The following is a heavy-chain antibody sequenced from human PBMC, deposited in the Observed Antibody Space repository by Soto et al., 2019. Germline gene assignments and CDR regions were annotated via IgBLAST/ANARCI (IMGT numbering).Heavy chain of an antibody. CDR1: GFTFSSYA. J-gene: IGHJ4*02. V-gene: IGHV3-23*01. D-gene: IGHD3-10*01. Sequence: GGSLRLSCAASGFTFSSYAMSWVRQAPGKGLEWVSAISGSGGSTYYADSVKGRFTISRDNSKNTLYLQMNSLRAEDTAVYYCAKGSKVRGVIMTIDYWGQGNLVTVSS. CDR3: AKGSKVRGVIMTIDY. CDR2: ISGSGGST.